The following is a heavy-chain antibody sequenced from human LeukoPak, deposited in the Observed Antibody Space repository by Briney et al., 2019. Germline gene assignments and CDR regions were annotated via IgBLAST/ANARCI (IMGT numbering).Heavy chain of an antibody. J-gene: IGHJ4*02. D-gene: IGHD1-26*01. V-gene: IGHV3-48*01. Sequence: GGSLRLSCAASGFTFSTYSMNWVRQAPGEGPEWVSYISSSSSTIYYADSVKGRFTISRDNAKNSLYLQMNSLRAEDTAVYYCAREVGATDYWGQGTLVTVSS. CDR1: GFTFSTYS. CDR3: AREVGATDY. CDR2: ISSSSSTI.